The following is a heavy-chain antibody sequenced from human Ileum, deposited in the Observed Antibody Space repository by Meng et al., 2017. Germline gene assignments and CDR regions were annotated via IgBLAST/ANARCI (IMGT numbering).Heavy chain of an antibody. J-gene: IGHJ4*02. CDR1: GISFSTSG. Sequence: QVQRVESGGGSVQPGRSLRLSCVASGISFSTSGMHWVRQGPGKGLEWVAMIWSDGGIEYYADSVKGRFTISRDNSKNTVDLQMDSLRAEDTAVYYCAREKWEQPLPDYWGQGTLVTVSS. CDR2: IWSDGGIE. V-gene: IGHV3-33*01. CDR3: AREKWEQPLPDY. D-gene: IGHD1-26*01.